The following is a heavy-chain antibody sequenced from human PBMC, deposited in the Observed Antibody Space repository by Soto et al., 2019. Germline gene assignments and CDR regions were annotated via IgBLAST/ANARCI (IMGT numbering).Heavy chain of an antibody. J-gene: IGHJ4*02. CDR1: VGTISSYT. D-gene: IGHD1-7*01. V-gene: IGHV1-69*02. CDR3: ARLGRETGNTPGY. Sequence: SVKVSCKTSVGTISSYTISWGRQAPGQGIEWMGRIIPILGIANYAQKFQGRVTITADKSTSTAYMELSSLRSEDTAVYYCARLGRETGNTPGYWGQGTLVTVSS. CDR2: IIPILGIA.